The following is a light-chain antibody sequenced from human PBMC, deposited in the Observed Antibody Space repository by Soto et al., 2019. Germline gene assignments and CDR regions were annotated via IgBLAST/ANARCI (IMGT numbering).Light chain of an antibody. CDR1: SSDIGGYNY. V-gene: IGLV2-14*01. CDR3: GSYTTSSTVV. J-gene: IGLJ3*02. Sequence: QSVLTQPASVSGSPGQSSTISCTGTSSDIGGYNYVSWYQQHPGKAPKLIICEVSNRPSGVSYRFSGSKSGNTASLTISGLQAEDEADYYCGSYTTSSTVVFGGGTQLTVL. CDR2: EVS.